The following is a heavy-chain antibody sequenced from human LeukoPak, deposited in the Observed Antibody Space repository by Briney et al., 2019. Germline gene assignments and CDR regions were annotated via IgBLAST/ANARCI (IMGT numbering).Heavy chain of an antibody. D-gene: IGHD6-19*01. Sequence: GGSLRLSCAASGFTFSSYSMNWVRQAPGKGLEWVSSISSSSSYIYYADSVKGRFTISRDNSKNTLYLQMNSLRAEDTAVYYCAKYSSGFDYWGQGNPGHRLL. J-gene: IGHJ4*02. CDR1: GFTFSSYS. CDR2: ISSSSSYI. CDR3: AKYSSGFDY. V-gene: IGHV3-21*04.